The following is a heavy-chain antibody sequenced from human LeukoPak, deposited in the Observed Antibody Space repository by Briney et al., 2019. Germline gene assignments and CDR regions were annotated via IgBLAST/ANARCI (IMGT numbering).Heavy chain of an antibody. V-gene: IGHV5-51*01. CDR2: IYPGDSDT. Sequence: GESLKISCTNYGYSFTTYWIGWVRQMPGKGLEWMGIIYPGDSDTRYSPSFQGQVSISVDKSISIVYLQWSSLKASDTAMYYCTRRSRMATTGDAFDIWGQGTMVTVSS. CDR3: TRRSRMATTGDAFDI. CDR1: GYSFTTYW. J-gene: IGHJ3*02. D-gene: IGHD1-1*01.